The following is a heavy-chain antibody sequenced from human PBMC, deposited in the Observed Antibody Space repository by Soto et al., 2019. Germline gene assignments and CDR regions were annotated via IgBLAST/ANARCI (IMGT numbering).Heavy chain of an antibody. CDR1: GFTFRVYG. J-gene: IGHJ4*02. V-gene: IGHV3-30*18. CDR2: ISYDGSNK. Sequence: QVQLVESGGGVVQPGRSLRLSCAASGFTFRVYGMHWVRQAPGKGLEWVAIISYDGSNKHYADSVKGRFTISRDNSKNTLYLQMNSLRIEDTALYYCAEGVSDSSCYFYTWNWGQGTLVTVSS. CDR3: AEGVSDSSCYFYTWN. D-gene: IGHD3-22*01.